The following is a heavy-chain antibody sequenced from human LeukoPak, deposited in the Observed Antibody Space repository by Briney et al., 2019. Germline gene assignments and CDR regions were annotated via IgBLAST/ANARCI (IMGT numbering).Heavy chain of an antibody. CDR3: TTEYCSVTSCHRSLYFDY. CDR2: IKSNTDGGTT. V-gene: IGHV3-15*01. CDR1: AFTFSNAW. Sequence: GGSLRLSCAASAFTFSNAWMSWVRQAPGKGLEWVGRIKSNTDGGTTDFAAPVKGRFTISRDDSKNTLYLQMDSLKTEDTALYYCTTEYCSVTSCHRSLYFDYWGQGTLVTVSS. D-gene: IGHD2-2*01. J-gene: IGHJ4*02.